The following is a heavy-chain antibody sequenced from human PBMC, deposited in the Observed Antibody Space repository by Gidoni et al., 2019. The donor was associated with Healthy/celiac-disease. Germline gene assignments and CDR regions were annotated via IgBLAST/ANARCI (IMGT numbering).Heavy chain of an antibody. CDR2: ISGSGGST. D-gene: IGHD3-22*01. CDR1: GFTFSSYA. J-gene: IGHJ6*02. V-gene: IGHV3-23*01. Sequence: EVQLLESGGGLVQPGGSLRLACAASGFTFSSYAMSWVRQAPGKGLEWVSAISGSGGSTYYADSVKGRFTISRDNSKNTLYLQMNSLRAEDTAVYYCAKAASESSGYYYVGYYYYGMDVWGQGTTVTVSS. CDR3: AKAASESSGYYYVGYYYYGMDV.